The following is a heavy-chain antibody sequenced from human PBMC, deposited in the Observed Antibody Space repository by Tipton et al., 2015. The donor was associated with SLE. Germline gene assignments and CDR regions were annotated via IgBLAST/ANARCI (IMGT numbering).Heavy chain of an antibody. CDR1: GGSISSHY. V-gene: IGHV4-39*07. CDR2: IYYSGST. D-gene: IGHD5-12*01. J-gene: IGHJ3*02. Sequence: TLSLTCTVSGGSISSHYWSWIRQPPGKGLEWIGSIYYSGSTYYNPSLKSRVTISVDTSKNQFSLKLSSLTAADTAVYYCARVSKWLHGFDIWGQGTVVTVS. CDR3: ARVSKWLHGFDI.